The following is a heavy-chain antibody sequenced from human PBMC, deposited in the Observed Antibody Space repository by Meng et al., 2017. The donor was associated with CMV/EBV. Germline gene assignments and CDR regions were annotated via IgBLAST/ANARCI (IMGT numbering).Heavy chain of an antibody. Sequence: EGQWVESGGTFVQPGGSLRLSCGVSGFTVRNYWMHWVRQRSGKGLEWVSRIDNNDGRSTSYADSVRGRFTISRDNAKNTLYLQMDSLRVEDTAVYYCARGVAESLGWEMGYWGQGTLVTVSS. V-gene: IGHV3-74*01. CDR2: IDNNDGRST. CDR1: GFTVRNYW. J-gene: IGHJ4*02. D-gene: IGHD1-26*01. CDR3: ARGVAESLGWEMGY.